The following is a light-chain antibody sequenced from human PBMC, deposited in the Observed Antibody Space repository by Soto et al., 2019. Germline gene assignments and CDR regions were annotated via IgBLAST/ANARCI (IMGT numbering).Light chain of an antibody. J-gene: IGKJ1*01. CDR1: QRVSSNF. Sequence: ENVLTQSPGTLSLSPGERATLSCRASQRVSSNFLAWYQQKPGQAPRLLIYGASNRANGIPDRFSGSGSGTDFTLTISRLEPEDFAVYYCQQYDSSPRTFGQGTKVEIK. CDR2: GAS. CDR3: QQYDSSPRT. V-gene: IGKV3-20*01.